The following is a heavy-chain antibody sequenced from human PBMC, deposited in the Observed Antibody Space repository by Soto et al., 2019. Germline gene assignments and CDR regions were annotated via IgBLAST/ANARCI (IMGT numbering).Heavy chain of an antibody. V-gene: IGHV1-3*01. J-gene: IGHJ4*02. CDR1: GYTFTSYA. CDR3: ARSAPPIDY. CDR2: INAGNGNT. Sequence: QVQLVQSGAEVKKPGASVQVSCKASGYTFTSYAMHWVRQAPGQRLEWMGWINAGNGNTKQSQKFQGRVTITRDTSASTAYMELSSLRSEDTAVYYCARSAPPIDYWGQGTLVTVSS.